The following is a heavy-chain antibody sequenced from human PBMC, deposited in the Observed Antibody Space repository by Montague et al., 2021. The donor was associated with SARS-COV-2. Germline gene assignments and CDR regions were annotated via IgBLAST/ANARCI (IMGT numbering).Heavy chain of an antibody. CDR1: GGSISSSSYY. D-gene: IGHD3-3*01. CDR3: ARQKMGSVTIFGVVMHDRWFDQ. CDR2: IYYSGST. Sequence: SETLSLTCTVSGGSISSSSYYWGWIRQPPGKGLEWIGNIYYSGSTYYNPSLKSRVTISVDTSKNQFSLKLSSMTAADTAVYYCARQKMGSVTIFGVVMHDRWFDQWGQGTLVTVSS. V-gene: IGHV4-39*01. J-gene: IGHJ5*02.